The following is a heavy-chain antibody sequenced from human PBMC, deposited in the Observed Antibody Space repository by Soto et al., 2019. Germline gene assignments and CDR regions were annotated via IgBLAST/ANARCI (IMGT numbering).Heavy chain of an antibody. CDR1: GYSLRSYG. CDR2: ISYDGSII. D-gene: IGHD3-16*01. Sequence: GGCLGLSCAASGYSLRSYGMHWVRQAPGKGLEWVAVISYDGSIINYADSVMGRFTISRDNSKNMLYLEMNSLRVEDTALYYCARDGIGSVAFWGYLDYWGRGTLVTVSS. V-gene: IGHV3-30*03. J-gene: IGHJ4*02. CDR3: ARDGIGSVAFWGYLDY.